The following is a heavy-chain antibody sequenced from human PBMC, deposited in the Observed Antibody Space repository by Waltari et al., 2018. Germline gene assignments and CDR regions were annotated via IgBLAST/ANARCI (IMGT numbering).Heavy chain of an antibody. CDR3: AKTGLRGALFDY. V-gene: IGHV3-23*04. D-gene: IGHD5-12*01. CDR1: GFTFSSYA. CDR2: MSGSGGST. J-gene: IGHJ4*02. Sequence: EVQLVESGGGLVQPGGSLRLSCAASGFTFSSYAMSWVRQAPGRGLEWVSAMSGSGGSTYFADSVKGRFTISRDNSKNTLYLQMNSLRAEDTAVYYCAKTGLRGALFDYWGQVTLVIVSS.